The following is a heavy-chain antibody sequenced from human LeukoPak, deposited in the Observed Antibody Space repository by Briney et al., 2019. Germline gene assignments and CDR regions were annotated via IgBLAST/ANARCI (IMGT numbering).Heavy chain of an antibody. V-gene: IGHV4-59*01. CDR1: GGSISSYY. CDR3: ARCSSTSCYYVY. D-gene: IGHD2-2*01. J-gene: IGHJ4*02. Sequence: SETLSLTCTVSGGSISSYYWSWIRQPPGKGLEWIGYIYYSGSTNYNPSLKSRVTISVDTSKNQFSLKLSSVTAADMAVYYCARCSSTSCYYVYWGQGTLVTVSS. CDR2: IYYSGST.